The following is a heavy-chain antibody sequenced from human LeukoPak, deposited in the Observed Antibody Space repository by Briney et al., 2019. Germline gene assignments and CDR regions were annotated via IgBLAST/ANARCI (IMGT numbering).Heavy chain of an antibody. CDR2: IYYSGST. D-gene: IGHD3-9*01. J-gene: IGHJ5*02. V-gene: IGHV4-59*01. CDR1: GGSISTYY. CDR3: ARILTGSNWFDP. Sequence: SSETLSLTCTVSGGSISTYYWSWIRQPPGKGLEWIGYIYYSGSTNYNPSLKSRVTISIDTSKNQFSLKLKSVTAADTAVYYCARILTGSNWFDPWGQGTLVTVSS.